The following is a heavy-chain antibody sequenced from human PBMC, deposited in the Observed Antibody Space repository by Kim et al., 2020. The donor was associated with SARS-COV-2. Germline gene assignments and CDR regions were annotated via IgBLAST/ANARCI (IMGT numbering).Heavy chain of an antibody. J-gene: IGHJ4*02. CDR2: ISYDGSNK. CDR1: GFTFSSYG. D-gene: IGHD3-16*01. V-gene: IGHV3-30*18. CDR3: AKDAYDY. Sequence: GGSLRLSCAASGFTFSSYGMHWVRQAPGKGLEWVAVISYDGSNKYYADSVKGRFTISRDNSKNTLYLQMNSLRAEDTAVYYCAKDAYDYWGQGTLVTVSS.